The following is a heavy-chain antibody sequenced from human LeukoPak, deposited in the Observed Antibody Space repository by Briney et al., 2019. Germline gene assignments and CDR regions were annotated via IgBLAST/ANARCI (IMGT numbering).Heavy chain of an antibody. Sequence: APVRVSCKASGYTFTGYYIHWVRQAPGQGLEWMGRINPNSGGTNYAQKFQGRVTMTGDTSISTVYMDLKRLRSDDTAVYYCARFEFGLDHWGQGTLVTVSS. CDR3: ARFEFGLDH. J-gene: IGHJ4*02. CDR2: INPNSGGT. D-gene: IGHD3-16*01. V-gene: IGHV1-2*06. CDR1: GYTFTGYY.